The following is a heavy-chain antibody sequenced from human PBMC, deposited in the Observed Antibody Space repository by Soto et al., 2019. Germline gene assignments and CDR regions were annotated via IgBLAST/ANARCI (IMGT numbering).Heavy chain of an antibody. J-gene: IGHJ4*02. CDR1: GYTFTSYY. Sequence: ASVKVSCKASGYTFTSYYMHWVRQAPGRGLEWMGIINPSGGSTSYTQKFQGRVTMTRDTSTSTVYMELSSLRSEDTAVYYCARPDSSGYYYSYYFDYWGQGTLVTVSS. V-gene: IGHV1-46*01. D-gene: IGHD3-22*01. CDR3: ARPDSSGYYYSYYFDY. CDR2: INPSGGST.